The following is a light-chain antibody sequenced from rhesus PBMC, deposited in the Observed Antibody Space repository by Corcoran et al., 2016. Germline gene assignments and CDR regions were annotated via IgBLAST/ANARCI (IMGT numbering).Light chain of an antibody. J-gene: IGKJ1*01. CDR2: KAS. Sequence: DIQMTQSPSSLSASVGDTVTITCRARQSNSSWLDWYQQKPGKAPKLLIYKASRLQSGVPSRFSGSGSETDFTITISILQPEDFATYYCLHYSSSPWTFRQGTKVEIK. CDR3: LHYSSSPWT. V-gene: IGKV1-22*01. CDR1: QSNSSW.